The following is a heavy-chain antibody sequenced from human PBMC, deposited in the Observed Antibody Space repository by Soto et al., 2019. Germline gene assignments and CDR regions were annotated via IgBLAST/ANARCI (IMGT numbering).Heavy chain of an antibody. Sequence: EVQLLESGGALVQPGGSLRLSCAASGFTFSSYAMSWVRQAPGKGLEWVSGIRVSGAGTYHADSVKGRFTISRDNSKNTLYLQMDRLRAEDTAIYYCAKAVGYLDPFNLWGQGTMVTVSS. J-gene: IGHJ3*01. D-gene: IGHD5-12*01. CDR3: AKAVGYLDPFNL. CDR2: IRVSGAGT. CDR1: GFTFSSYA. V-gene: IGHV3-23*01.